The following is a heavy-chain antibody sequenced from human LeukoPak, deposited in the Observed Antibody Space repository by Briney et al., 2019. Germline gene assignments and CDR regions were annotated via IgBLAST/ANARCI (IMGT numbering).Heavy chain of an antibody. V-gene: IGHV5-51*01. CDR2: IYPGDSDT. J-gene: IGHJ4*02. D-gene: IGHD3-10*01. CDR1: GYSFTTYW. Sequence: GESLKISCKGSGYSFTTYWIGWVRQMPGKGLEWMGIIYPGDSDTRYSPSFQDQVTISADKSISTAYLQWSGLKASDTAMYYCARITMVRGVIHYFDYWGQGTLVTVSS. CDR3: ARITMVRGVIHYFDY.